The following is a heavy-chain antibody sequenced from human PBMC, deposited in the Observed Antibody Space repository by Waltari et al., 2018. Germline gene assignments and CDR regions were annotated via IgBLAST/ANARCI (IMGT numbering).Heavy chain of an antibody. Sequence: QVQLQESGPGLVKPSETLSLTCTVSGGSISSYYWSWLRRPPGKGLEWIGYIYYSGSTNYNPSLKSRVTISVDTSKNQFSLKLSSVTAADTAVYYCASAGPMVRGDQGAFDIWGQGTMVTVSS. D-gene: IGHD3-10*01. V-gene: IGHV4-59*01. J-gene: IGHJ3*02. CDR1: GGSISSYY. CDR2: IYYSGST. CDR3: ASAGPMVRGDQGAFDI.